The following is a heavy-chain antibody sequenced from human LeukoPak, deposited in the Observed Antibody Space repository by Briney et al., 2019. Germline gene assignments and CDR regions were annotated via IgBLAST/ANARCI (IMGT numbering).Heavy chain of an antibody. D-gene: IGHD6-19*01. V-gene: IGHV1-2*02. CDR3: ARATTGGTLRISVAGPNFDY. Sequence: ASVKVSCKASGNTFTGYYVHWVRQAPGQGLEWMGWINPNSGVTNYVQKFQGRVTMTRDTSISTAYMELTRLRSDDSAVYYCARATTGGTLRISVAGPNFDYWGQGTLVTVSS. CDR1: GNTFTGYY. J-gene: IGHJ4*02. CDR2: INPNSGVT.